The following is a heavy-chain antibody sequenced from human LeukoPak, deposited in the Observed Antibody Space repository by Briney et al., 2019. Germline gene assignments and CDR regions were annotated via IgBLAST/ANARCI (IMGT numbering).Heavy chain of an antibody. CDR3: AREYTMVRENYYYGMDV. CDR1: GGTFSSCA. Sequence: SVKVSCMASGGTFSSCAISWVRQAPGQGLEWMGRIIPIFGIANYAQKFQGRVTITADKSTSTAYMELSSLRSEDTAVYYCAREYTMVRENYYYGMDVWGQGTTVTVSS. J-gene: IGHJ6*02. D-gene: IGHD3-10*01. CDR2: IIPIFGIA. V-gene: IGHV1-69*04.